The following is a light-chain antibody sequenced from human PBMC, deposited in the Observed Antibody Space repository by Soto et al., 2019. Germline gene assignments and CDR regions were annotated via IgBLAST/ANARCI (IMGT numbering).Light chain of an antibody. CDR3: QSYPSSLTAAEV. J-gene: IGLJ1*01. Sequence: VLTQPPSVSGAPGQRVTISCTGSSSNIGAGHDVHWYQHLPGTAPKLLIYGNGNRPSGVPDRFSGSKSGTSASLGITGLQTEDEADYYCQSYPSSLTAAEVFGTGTTV. CDR2: GNG. CDR1: SSNIGAGHD. V-gene: IGLV1-40*01.